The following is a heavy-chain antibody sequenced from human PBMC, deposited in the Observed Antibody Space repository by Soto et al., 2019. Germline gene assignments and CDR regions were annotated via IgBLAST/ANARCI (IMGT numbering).Heavy chain of an antibody. CDR2: IYYSGST. D-gene: IGHD6-13*01. CDR3: ARDLSPAYQRSSWYSGYYYGMDV. V-gene: IGHV4-31*03. Sequence: QVQLQESGPGLVKPSQTLSLTCTVSGGSISSGGYYWSWIRQHPGKGLEWIGYIYYSGSTYYNPSLKRRVTISVDTSKNQFSLKLSSVTAADTAVYYCARDLSPAYQRSSWYSGYYYGMDVWGQGTTVTVSS. CDR1: GGSISSGGYY. J-gene: IGHJ6*02.